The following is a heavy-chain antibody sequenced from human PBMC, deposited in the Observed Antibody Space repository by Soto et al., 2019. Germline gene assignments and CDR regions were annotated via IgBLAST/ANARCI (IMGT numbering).Heavy chain of an antibody. D-gene: IGHD4-4*01. J-gene: IGHJ4*02. CDR2: ISYEGSNK. CDR1: GFTFSSYA. CDR3: ARLRGGMATVPFDY. Sequence: GGSLRLSCAASGFTFSSYAMHWVRQAPGTGLEWVAVISYEGSNKYYADSVKGRFTIPRDNSKNTLYLQMNSLRTEDTAVYYCARLRGGMATVPFDYWGQGALVTVSS. V-gene: IGHV3-30-3*01.